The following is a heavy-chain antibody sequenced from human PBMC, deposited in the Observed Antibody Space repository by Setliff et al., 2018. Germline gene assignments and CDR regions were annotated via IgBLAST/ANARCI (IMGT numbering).Heavy chain of an antibody. J-gene: IGHJ4*02. CDR3: SRLVRYCTTTTCQRASGAEL. Sequence: ASVKVSCKASGYPFTSYYMYWLRQAPGQGPEWLGIINIGGGSASYAQKFQDRVTMTTDTSTNTAYMELRSLTSDDTAVYYCSRLVRYCTTTTCQRASGAELWGQGTLVTVSS. CDR2: INIGGGSA. V-gene: IGHV1-46*01. D-gene: IGHD2-8*01. CDR1: GYPFTSYY.